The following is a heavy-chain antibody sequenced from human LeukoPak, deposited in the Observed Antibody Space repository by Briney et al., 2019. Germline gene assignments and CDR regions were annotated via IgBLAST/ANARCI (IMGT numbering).Heavy chain of an antibody. J-gene: IGHJ3*02. D-gene: IGHD3-22*01. CDR1: GGTFSSYA. CDR2: IIPILGIA. Sequence: SVKVSCKASGGTFSSYAISWVRQAPGQGLEWMGRIIPILGIANYAQKFQGRVTITADESTSTAYMELSSLRSEDTAVYYCARDRPLNYYDSSVDAFDIWGQGTMVTVSS. V-gene: IGHV1-69*04. CDR3: ARDRPLNYYDSSVDAFDI.